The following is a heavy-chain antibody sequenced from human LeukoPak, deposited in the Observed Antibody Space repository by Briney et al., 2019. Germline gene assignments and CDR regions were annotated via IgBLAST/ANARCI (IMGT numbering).Heavy chain of an antibody. D-gene: IGHD4/OR15-4a*01. CDR1: GYTFTGYY. Sequence: GASVKVFCKASGYTFTGYYLHWVGQAPGEGLEWMGGINPNSCGTNSAQKFQGRVTITRDTSISTAYMELSRLRSDDTAVYYCALGLTSLDYWGQGTLVTVSS. CDR2: INPNSCGT. V-gene: IGHV1-2*02. CDR3: ALGLTSLDY. J-gene: IGHJ4*02.